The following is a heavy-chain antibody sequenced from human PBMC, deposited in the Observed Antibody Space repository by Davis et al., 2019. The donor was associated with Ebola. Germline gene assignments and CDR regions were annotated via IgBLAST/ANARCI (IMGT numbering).Heavy chain of an antibody. CDR1: GFTFSSYG. D-gene: IGHD6-19*01. J-gene: IGHJ4*02. V-gene: IGHV3-23*01. Sequence: GESLKISCAASGFTFSSYGMSWVRQAPGKGLEWVSAISGAGGSTYYADSVKGRFTISRDNSKNTLPLQMDSLRAEDTAVYYCAKVGYGWYYYFDSWGPGTLVTVSS. CDR2: ISGAGGST. CDR3: AKVGYGWYYYFDS.